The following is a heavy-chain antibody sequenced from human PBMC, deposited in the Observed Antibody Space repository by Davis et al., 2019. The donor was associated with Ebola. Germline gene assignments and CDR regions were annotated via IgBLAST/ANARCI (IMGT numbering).Heavy chain of an antibody. CDR3: ARSSPVAGTLY. CDR1: GFTFSSYG. D-gene: IGHD6-19*01. CDR2: IKQDGSEK. V-gene: IGHV3-7*03. Sequence: GGSLRLSCAASGFTFSSYGMHWVRQAPGKGLEWVANIKQDGSEKYYVDSVKGRFTISRDNAKNSLYLQMNSLRAEDTAVYYCARSSPVAGTLYWGQGTLVTVSS. J-gene: IGHJ4*02.